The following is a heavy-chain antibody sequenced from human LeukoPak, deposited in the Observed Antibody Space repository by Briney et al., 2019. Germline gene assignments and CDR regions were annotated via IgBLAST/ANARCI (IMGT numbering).Heavy chain of an antibody. CDR3: ARGRYYYDSSAPLDY. D-gene: IGHD3-22*01. V-gene: IGHV4-39*07. Sequence: SETLSLTCTVSSGSISSSSYYWGWIRQPPGKGLEWIGSIYYSGSTYYNPSLKSRVTISVDTSKNQFSLKLSSVTAADTAVYYCARGRYYYDSSAPLDYWGQGTLVTVSS. J-gene: IGHJ4*02. CDR2: IYYSGST. CDR1: SGSISSSSYY.